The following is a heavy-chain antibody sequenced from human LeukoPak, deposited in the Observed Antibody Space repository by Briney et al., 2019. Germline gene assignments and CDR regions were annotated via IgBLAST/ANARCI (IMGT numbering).Heavy chain of an antibody. CDR2: ISTYNDNT. D-gene: IGHD3-10*01. CDR3: ARDFGPYYYGSGKNWFDP. V-gene: IGHV1-18*01. CDR1: GYTFTSYG. J-gene: IGHJ5*02. Sequence: GASVKVSCKASGYTFTSYGISWVRQAPGQGLEWMGWISTYNDNTNYVQKFQGRVTMTRDTSTSTAYMELRSLRSDDTAVYYCARDFGPYYYGSGKNWFDPWGQGTLVTVSS.